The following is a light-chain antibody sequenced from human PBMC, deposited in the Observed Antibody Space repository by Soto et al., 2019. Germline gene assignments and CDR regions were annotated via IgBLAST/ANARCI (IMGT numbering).Light chain of an antibody. V-gene: IGKV3-11*01. Sequence: EIVLTQSPATLSLSPGERGTLSCRASQSVSSYLAWYQQKPGQAPRLLIYDGSNRATGIPARFRGSGSGTDFTLTISSLEPEDFAVYYCQQRSTWPATFGQGTKVEIK. CDR2: DGS. CDR3: QQRSTWPAT. CDR1: QSVSSY. J-gene: IGKJ1*01.